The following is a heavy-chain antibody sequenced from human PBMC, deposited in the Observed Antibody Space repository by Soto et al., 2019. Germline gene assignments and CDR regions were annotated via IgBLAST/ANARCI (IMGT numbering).Heavy chain of an antibody. CDR3: ARAKGRAAVFSDWFDP. CDR1: GYTFTSYA. D-gene: IGHD6-13*01. CDR2: INAGNGNT. J-gene: IGHJ5*02. Sequence: ASVKVSCKASGYTFTSYAMHSVRQAPGQRLEWMGWINAGNGNTKYSQKFQGRVTITTDTSASTAYMELSSLRSEDTAVYYCARAKGRAAVFSDWFDPWGQGTLVTVSS. V-gene: IGHV1-3*01.